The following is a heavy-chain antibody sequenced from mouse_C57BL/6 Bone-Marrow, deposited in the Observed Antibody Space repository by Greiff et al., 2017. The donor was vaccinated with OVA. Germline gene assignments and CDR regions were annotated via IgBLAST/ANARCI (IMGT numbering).Heavy chain of an antibody. CDR3: AREGGADSWFAY. J-gene: IGHJ3*01. CDR2: IYPGSGST. V-gene: IGHV1-55*01. D-gene: IGHD3-3*01. Sequence: QVHVKQPGAELVKPGASVKMSCKASGYTFTSYWITWVKQRPGQGLEWIGDIYPGSGSTNYNEKFKSKATLTVDTSSSTAYMQLSSLTSEDSAVYYCAREGGADSWFAYWGQGTLVTVSA. CDR1: GYTFTSYW.